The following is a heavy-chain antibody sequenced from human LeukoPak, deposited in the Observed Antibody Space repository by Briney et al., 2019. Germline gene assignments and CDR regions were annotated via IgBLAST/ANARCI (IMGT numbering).Heavy chain of an antibody. CDR3: ARGSGYDFDY. CDR1: GGSISSYC. V-gene: IGHV4-59*01. CDR2: IYYSGST. J-gene: IGHJ4*02. Sequence: KSSETLSLTCTVSGGSISSYCWSWIRQPPGKGLEWIGYIYYSGSTNYNPSLKSRVTISVDTSKNQFSLKLSSVTAADTAVYYCARGSGYDFDYWGQGTLVTVSS. D-gene: IGHD5-12*01.